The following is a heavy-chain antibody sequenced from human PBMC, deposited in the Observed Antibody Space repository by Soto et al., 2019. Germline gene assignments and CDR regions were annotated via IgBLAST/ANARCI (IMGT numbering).Heavy chain of an antibody. D-gene: IGHD2-15*01. CDR1: SLSFYNGW. CDR3: TTDSTQTFCDGGPCYSVQTKIHDS. Sequence: WGSRWVSRGACSLSFYNGWPSRGHQAPGKGREGGWRIKNRIAGGTTDYSAPVQGRFTISRDDSKDTLYLQMNSLKTEDTAVYYCTTDSTQTFCDGGPCYSVQTKIHDSWGQGTLVTVSS. J-gene: IGHJ4*02. CDR2: IKNRIAGGTT. V-gene: IGHV3-15*01.